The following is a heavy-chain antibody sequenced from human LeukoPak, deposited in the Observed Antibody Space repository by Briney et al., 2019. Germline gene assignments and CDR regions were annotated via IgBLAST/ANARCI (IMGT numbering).Heavy chain of an antibody. CDR1: GGSISSGGYY. J-gene: IGHJ5*02. CDR2: VSYSGST. D-gene: IGHD1-20*01. CDR3: ARDPRGDITGTTFDR. V-gene: IGHV4-31*03. Sequence: RTSETLSLTCTVSGGSISSGGYYWTWIRQHPQRGLEWIGYVSYSGSTNYNSSLKSRLTISADTSKNQFYLRLTSVTAADTAVYYCARDPRGDITGTTFDRWGQGTLVTVSS.